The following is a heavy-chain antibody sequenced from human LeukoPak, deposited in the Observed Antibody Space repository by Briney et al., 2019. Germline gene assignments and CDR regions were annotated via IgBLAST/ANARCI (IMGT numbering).Heavy chain of an antibody. CDR2: IIPILGIA. CDR3: ARSAYGDYPAAAFDI. J-gene: IGHJ3*02. Sequence: ASVKVSCKASGGTFSSYTISWVRQAPGQGLEWMGRIIPILGIANYAQKFQGRVTITADKSTSTAYMELSSLRSEDTAVYYCARSAYGDYPAAAFDIWGQGTIVTVSS. CDR1: GGTFSSYT. D-gene: IGHD4-17*01. V-gene: IGHV1-69*02.